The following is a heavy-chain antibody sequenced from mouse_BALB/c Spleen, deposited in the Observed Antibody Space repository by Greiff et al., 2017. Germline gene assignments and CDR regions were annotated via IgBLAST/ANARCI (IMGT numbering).Heavy chain of an antibody. J-gene: IGHJ4*01. V-gene: IGHV5-6-5*01. CDR1: GFTFSSYA. CDR3: ARGIYDGYYPYYYAMDY. D-gene: IGHD2-3*01. Sequence: EVQLVESGGGLVKPGGSLKLSCAASGFTFSSYAMSWVRQTPEKRLEWVASISSGGSTYYPDSVKGRFTISRDNARNILYLQMSSLRSEDTAMYYCARGIYDGYYPYYYAMDYWGQGTSVIVSS. CDR2: ISSGGST.